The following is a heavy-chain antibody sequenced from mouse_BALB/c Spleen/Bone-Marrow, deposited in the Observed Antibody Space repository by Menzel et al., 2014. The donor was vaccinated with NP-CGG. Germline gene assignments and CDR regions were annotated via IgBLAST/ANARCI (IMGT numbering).Heavy chain of an antibody. D-gene: IGHD2-1*01. CDR1: GFTFSDYY. CDR2: ISDGGSYT. Sequence: EVKLMESGGGLVKPGGSLKLSCAASGFTFSDYYMYWVRQTPEKRLEWVATISDGGSYTYYPDSVKGRFTISRDNAKNNLYLQMSSLKSEDTAMYYCARDGNYYAMDYWGQGTSVTGSS. V-gene: IGHV5-4*02. CDR3: ARDGNYYAMDY. J-gene: IGHJ4*01.